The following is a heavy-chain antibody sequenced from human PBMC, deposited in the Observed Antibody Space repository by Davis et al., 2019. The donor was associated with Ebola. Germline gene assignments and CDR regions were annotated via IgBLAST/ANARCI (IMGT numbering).Heavy chain of an antibody. J-gene: IGHJ6*02. Sequence: ASVKVSCKASVYTFTSYAMHWVRQAPGQRLEWMGWINAGNGNTKYSQKFQGRVTITRDTSASTAYMELSSLRSEDTAVYYCARGGVVVPAAPKTQYYYYYGMDVWGQGTTVTVSS. V-gene: IGHV1-3*01. CDR3: ARGGVVVPAAPKTQYYYYYGMDV. CDR2: INAGNGNT. D-gene: IGHD2-2*01. CDR1: VYTFTSYA.